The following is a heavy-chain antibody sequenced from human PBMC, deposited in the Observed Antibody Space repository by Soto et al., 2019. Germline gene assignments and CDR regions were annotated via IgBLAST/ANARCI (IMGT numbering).Heavy chain of an antibody. CDR2: ISGSGGST. D-gene: IGHD6-6*01. CDR3: AKLEYSSSSVWFDP. CDR1: GFTFSSYA. V-gene: IGHV3-23*01. J-gene: IGHJ5*02. Sequence: IRLSCAASGFTFSSYAMSWVRQAPGKGLEWVSAISGSGGSTYYADSVKGRFTISRDNSKDTLYLQMNSLRAEDTAVYYCAKLEYSSSSVWFDPWGQGTLVTVSS.